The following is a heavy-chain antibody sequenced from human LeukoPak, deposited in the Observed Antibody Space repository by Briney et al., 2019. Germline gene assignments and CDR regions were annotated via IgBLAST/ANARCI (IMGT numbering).Heavy chain of an antibody. V-gene: IGHV4-34*01. CDR2: INHSGST. J-gene: IGHJ4*02. CDR1: GGSFSDYY. D-gene: IGHD5-12*01. Sequence: SETLSLTCAVYGGSFSDYYWTWVRQSPGKGLEWIGEINHSGSTNYNPSHKSRVTISADTSKSQFSLNVTSVTAADTALYYCARVAHPSRNGYYLGYWGQGTLVTISS. CDR3: ARVAHPSRNGYYLGY.